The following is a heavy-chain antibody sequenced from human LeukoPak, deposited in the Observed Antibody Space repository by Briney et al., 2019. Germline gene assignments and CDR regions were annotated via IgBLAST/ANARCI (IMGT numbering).Heavy chain of an antibody. D-gene: IGHD5-12*01. Sequence: SETLSLTCTVSGGSISSYYWSWIRQPPGKGLEWIGYIYYSGSTNYNPSLKRRVTISVDTSKNQFSLKLSSVTAADTAVYYCARGPGYSGYYYYYYGMDVWGQGTTVTVSS. CDR2: IYYSGST. CDR3: ARGPGYSGYYYYYYGMDV. V-gene: IGHV4-59*01. J-gene: IGHJ6*02. CDR1: GGSISSYY.